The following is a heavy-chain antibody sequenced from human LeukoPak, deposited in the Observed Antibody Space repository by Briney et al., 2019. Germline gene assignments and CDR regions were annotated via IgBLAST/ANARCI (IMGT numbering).Heavy chain of an antibody. Sequence: PSETLSLTCAVYGGSFSGYYWSWIRRPPGQRLEWMGNIHYSGATSYNPSLKSRVTISVDMSKNQFSLNLNSLTAADTAVYYCARGGERRVYPYFGSWGQGTLVTVSS. CDR3: ARGGERRVYPYFGS. D-gene: IGHD3-16*01. J-gene: IGHJ4*02. CDR1: GGSFSGYY. CDR2: IHYSGAT. V-gene: IGHV4-34*01.